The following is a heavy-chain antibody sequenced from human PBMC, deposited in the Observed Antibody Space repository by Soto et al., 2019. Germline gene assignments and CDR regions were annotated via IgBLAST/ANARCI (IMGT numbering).Heavy chain of an antibody. D-gene: IGHD1-26*01. J-gene: IGHJ4*02. CDR1: GFTFSSYD. CDR2: IGTAGDT. Sequence: GGSLRLSCAASGFTFSSYDMHWVRQATGKGLEWVSAIGTAGDTYYPGSVKGRFTISRENAKNSLYLHMNSLRAGDTAVYYCARVGSGSYYDYWGQGTLVTVSS. CDR3: ARVGSGSYYDY. V-gene: IGHV3-13*01.